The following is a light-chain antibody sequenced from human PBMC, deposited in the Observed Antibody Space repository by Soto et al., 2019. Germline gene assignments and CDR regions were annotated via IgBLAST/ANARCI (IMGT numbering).Light chain of an antibody. CDR2: GAS. V-gene: IGKV3-15*01. Sequence: EIVLTQSPGTLSLSPGERATISCRASQSVSSSYLAWYKQKPGQAPRLVIYGASTRATGVPARFSGSGSGTEFTLTINSLKSEDFEVYYCQRYNNWPLTLGGGTKVDIK. CDR1: QSVSSSY. CDR3: QRYNNWPLT. J-gene: IGKJ4*01.